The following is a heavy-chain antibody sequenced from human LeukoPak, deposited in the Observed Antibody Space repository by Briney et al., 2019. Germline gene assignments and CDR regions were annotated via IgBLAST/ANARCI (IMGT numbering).Heavy chain of an antibody. CDR3: ARRMTYYDILTGYPQPYYFDY. CDR2: IYYSGST. D-gene: IGHD3-9*01. V-gene: IGHV4-30-4*08. J-gene: IGHJ4*02. Sequence: TLSLTCTVSGGSISSGDYYWSWIRQPPGKGLEWIGYIYYSGSTYYNPSLKSRVTISVDTSKNQFSLKLSSVTAADTAVYYCARRMTYYDILTGYPQPYYFDYWGQGTLVTVSS. CDR1: GGSISSGDYY.